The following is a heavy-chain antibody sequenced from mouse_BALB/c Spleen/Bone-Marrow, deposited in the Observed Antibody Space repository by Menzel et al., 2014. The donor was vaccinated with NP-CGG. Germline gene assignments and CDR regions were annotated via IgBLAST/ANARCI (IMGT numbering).Heavy chain of an antibody. CDR2: IDTSGSYT. CDR1: GYTFTDNW. V-gene: IGHV1-69*01. Sequence: VKLQESGAELGMPGASVKMSCKASGYTFTDNWIYWVKQRPGQGLEWIGAIDTSGSYTNFNQKFMGKASLTVDASSSTAYMQVSSLTSDDSAVYYCARGGHDFSLDYWGQGTSVTVSS. CDR3: ARGGHDFSLDY. J-gene: IGHJ4*01. D-gene: IGHD2-4*01.